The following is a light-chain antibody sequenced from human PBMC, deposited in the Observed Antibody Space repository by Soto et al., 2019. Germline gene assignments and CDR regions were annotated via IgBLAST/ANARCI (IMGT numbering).Light chain of an antibody. V-gene: IGKV3-20*01. CDR2: GAS. CDR3: QQYGSSSWT. J-gene: IGKJ1*01. CDR1: QSVSSSY. Sequence: EIVLMQSPGTLSLSPGERLTLSCRASQSVSSSYLAWYQQKPGQAPRLLIYGASTRATGTPDRFSGSGSGTDFTLSISRLEPEDFAVYFCQQYGSSSWTFGQGTKVDIK.